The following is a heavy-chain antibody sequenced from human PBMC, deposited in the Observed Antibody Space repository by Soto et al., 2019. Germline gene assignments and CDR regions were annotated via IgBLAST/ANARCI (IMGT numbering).Heavy chain of an antibody. CDR1: GCTFSSYA. V-gene: IGHV1-69*01. Sequence: QVQLVQSGAEVKQPGSSVKVSCKASGCTFSSYAISWVRQAPGQGLEWMGGIIPIFGTVNYTQNFQGRDTITAEESKSTAYMELSGLRSEDTAVYYCARGLKREIFGISIIDNYFDPWGQGTLVTVPS. J-gene: IGHJ5*02. CDR3: ARGLKREIFGISIIDNYFDP. D-gene: IGHD3-10*01. CDR2: IIPIFGTV.